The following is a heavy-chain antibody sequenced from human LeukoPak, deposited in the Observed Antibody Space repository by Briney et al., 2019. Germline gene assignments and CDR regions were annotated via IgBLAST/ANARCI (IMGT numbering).Heavy chain of an antibody. CDR1: GFTFSSYW. V-gene: IGHV3-74*01. Sequence: GGSLRLSCAASGFTFSSYWMNWVRQAPGKGLVWVSRIASDGSSTTYADSVKGRFSIPRDNAKNTLYLQMNSLRVEDTAVYYCAGGRPHGNDYWGQGTLVTVSS. CDR3: AGGRPHGNDY. CDR2: IASDGSST. D-gene: IGHD4-23*01. J-gene: IGHJ4*02.